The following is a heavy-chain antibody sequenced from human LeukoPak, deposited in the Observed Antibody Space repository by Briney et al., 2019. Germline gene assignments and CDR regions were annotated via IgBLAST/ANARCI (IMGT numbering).Heavy chain of an antibody. CDR1: GYSFTSYW. CDR2: IYPGDSDT. Sequence: GESLKISCKGSGYSFTSYWIGWVRQMPGKGLEWIGIIYPGDSDTRYSPSFQGQVTISADKSISTAYLQWSSLKASDTAMYYCARPIAVAGTSYYFDYWGQGTLVTVSS. V-gene: IGHV5-51*01. CDR3: ARPIAVAGTSYYFDY. J-gene: IGHJ4*02. D-gene: IGHD6-19*01.